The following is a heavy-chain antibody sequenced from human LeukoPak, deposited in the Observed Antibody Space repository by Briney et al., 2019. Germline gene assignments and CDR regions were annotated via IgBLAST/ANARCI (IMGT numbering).Heavy chain of an antibody. CDR2: MNPNSGDT. D-gene: IGHD3-10*01. V-gene: IGHV1-8*01. CDR1: GYTFTSYD. CDR3: ARGGFGSGSYSDY. Sequence: ASVKVSCKASGYTFTSYDINWVRQAPGQGLEWMRWMNPNSGDTGYVQKFQGRVTMTRDTSISTAYMELSSLRSEDTAVYYCARGGFGSGSYSDYWGQGTLVTVSS. J-gene: IGHJ4*02.